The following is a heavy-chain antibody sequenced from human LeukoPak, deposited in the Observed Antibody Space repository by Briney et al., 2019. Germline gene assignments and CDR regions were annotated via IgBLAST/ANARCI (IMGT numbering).Heavy chain of an antibody. J-gene: IGHJ4*02. Sequence: ASVKVSCKASGYTYTAYYIHWVRQAPGQGLEWMGWIDTNTGATKYAQKFQGRVTITRDTSTGTAYMELSSLISGDTALYYCASEAFCAGGSCNVQRVASWGPGTLVTVSS. CDR1: GYTYTAYY. D-gene: IGHD2-8*02. CDR2: IDTNTGAT. V-gene: IGHV1-2*02. CDR3: ASEAFCAGGSCNVQRVAS.